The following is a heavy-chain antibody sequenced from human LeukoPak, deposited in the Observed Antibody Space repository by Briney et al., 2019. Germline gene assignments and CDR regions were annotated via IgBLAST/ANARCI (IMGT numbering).Heavy chain of an antibody. V-gene: IGHV2-70*11. CDR2: IDWDGDK. Sequence: SGPTLVNPTQTLTLTCTFSGFSLTTGGLCVSWIRQSPGKALEWLARIDWDGDKYYSPSLKTRLTISKDTSKNQVVLTMTNMDPADTGTYYCARNGDWDSRTSCYPLGYWGPGTLVTVSS. CDR1: GFSLTTGGLC. CDR3: ARNGDWDSRTSCYPLGY. D-gene: IGHD2-2*01. J-gene: IGHJ4*02.